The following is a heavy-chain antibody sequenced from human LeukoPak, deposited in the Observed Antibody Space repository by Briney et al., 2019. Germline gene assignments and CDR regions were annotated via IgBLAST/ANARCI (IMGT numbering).Heavy chain of an antibody. Sequence: SETLSLTCTVSGGSISGYYWSWSRQPPGKGVEWIGNLYYMRGAWYKSSLKSRVTISVDTSKNQFSLKLSSVTAADTAVYYCATSGRFTVVTPRAFDIWGQGTMVTVSS. CDR2: LYYMRGA. J-gene: IGHJ3*02. D-gene: IGHD4-23*01. CDR1: GGSISGYY. CDR3: ATSGRFTVVTPRAFDI. V-gene: IGHV4-59*08.